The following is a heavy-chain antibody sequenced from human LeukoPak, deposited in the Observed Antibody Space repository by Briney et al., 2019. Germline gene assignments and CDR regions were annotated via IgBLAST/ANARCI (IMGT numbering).Heavy chain of an antibody. CDR3: AGVDYGGNLYDY. CDR2: ISAYNGNT. CDR1: GYTFTSYG. Sequence: EASVKVSCKASGYTFTSYGISWVRQAPGQGLEWMGWISAYNGNTNYAQKLQGRVTMTTDTSTSTAYMELRSLRSDDTAVYYCAGVDYGGNLYDYWGQGTLVTVSS. D-gene: IGHD4-23*01. V-gene: IGHV1-18*01. J-gene: IGHJ4*02.